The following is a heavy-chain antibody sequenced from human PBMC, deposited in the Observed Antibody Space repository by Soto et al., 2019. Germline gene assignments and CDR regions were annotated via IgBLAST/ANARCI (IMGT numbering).Heavy chain of an antibody. CDR1: GFTFSSYA. CDR3: AKGTMELWPSNWYFDL. V-gene: IGHV3-23*01. J-gene: IGHJ2*01. Sequence: EVQLLESGGGLVQPGGSLRLSCAASGFTFSSYAMSWVRQAPGKGLEWVSAISGSGGSTYYADSVKGRFNISRDNSKNTLYLQMNSLRAEDTAVYYCAKGTMELWPSNWYFDLWGRGTLVTVSS. D-gene: IGHD1-7*01. CDR2: ISGSGGST.